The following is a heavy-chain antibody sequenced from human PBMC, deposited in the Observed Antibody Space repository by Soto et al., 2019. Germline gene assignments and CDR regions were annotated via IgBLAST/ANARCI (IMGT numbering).Heavy chain of an antibody. Sequence: SGPTLVNPTQTLTLTCTFSGFSLSTSGMCVNWIRQPPGKALEWLARIDWDDGKFYRPSLKTRLTISKDTSKSQVVLSMTNMDPTDTATYYCARDVGMTTVSHYFDYWGQGALVTVSS. V-gene: IGHV2-70*12. CDR3: ARDVGMTTVSHYFDY. CDR1: GFSLSTSGMC. J-gene: IGHJ4*02. CDR2: IDWDDGK. D-gene: IGHD4-17*01.